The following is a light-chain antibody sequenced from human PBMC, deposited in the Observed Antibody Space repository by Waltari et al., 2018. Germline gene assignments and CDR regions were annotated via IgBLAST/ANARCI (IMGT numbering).Light chain of an antibody. CDR1: QDIRSD. V-gene: IGKV1-6*01. CDR2: AAS. Sequence: AIQVTQSPSSLSASVGDTVTITCQASQDIRSDLGWYQQKPGKVPTFLIYAASTLQSGVPSRFSGSGSGADFTLTISSLQPEDFATYYCLQDYSYPLSFGGGTKVEIK. CDR3: LQDYSYPLS. J-gene: IGKJ4*01.